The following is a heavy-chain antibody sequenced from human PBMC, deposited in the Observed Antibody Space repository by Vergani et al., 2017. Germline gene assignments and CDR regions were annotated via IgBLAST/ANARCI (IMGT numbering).Heavy chain of an antibody. V-gene: IGHV1-18*04. Sequence: QVQLVQSGAEVKKPGASVKVSCKASGYTFTSYGISWVRQAPGQGLEWMGWISAYNCNTNYAQKLQGRVTMTTDPSTSTAYMELRSLRSDDTAVYYCARYVEMATIFEDYYYGMDVWGQGTTVTVSS. J-gene: IGHJ6*02. CDR2: ISAYNCNT. D-gene: IGHD5-24*01. CDR1: GYTFTSYG. CDR3: ARYVEMATIFEDYYYGMDV.